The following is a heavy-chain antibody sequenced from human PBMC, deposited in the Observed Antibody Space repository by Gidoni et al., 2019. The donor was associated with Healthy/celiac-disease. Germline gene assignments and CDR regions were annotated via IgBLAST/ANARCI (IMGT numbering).Heavy chain of an antibody. CDR1: GFTFSSCS. Sequence: EVQLVASAGGLVTPGGSVSTWSAASGFTFSSCSMMWVRQAPGKGREWVATSSSRISYIYYADSMKGRFTITRDNTKNSLYLKMNSLRAEDTVVYYCARESSGKYYDRRGYYGRGAFDIWGQGTMVTVSS. D-gene: IGHD3-22*01. CDR3: ARESSGKYYDRRGYYGRGAFDI. CDR2: SSSRISYI. J-gene: IGHJ3*02. V-gene: IGHV3-21*01.